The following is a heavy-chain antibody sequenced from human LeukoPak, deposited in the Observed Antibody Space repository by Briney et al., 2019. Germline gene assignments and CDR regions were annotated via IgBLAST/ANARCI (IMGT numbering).Heavy chain of an antibody. Sequence: SETLSLTCTVSGGSISSYYWSWIRQPPGKGLEWIGYIYYSGSTNYNPSLKSRVTISVDTSKNQFSLKLTSVTAADTAVYYCARFGGHPGAFDIWGQGTMVTVSS. D-gene: IGHD3-10*01. J-gene: IGHJ3*02. V-gene: IGHV4-59*01. CDR3: ARFGGHPGAFDI. CDR2: IYYSGST. CDR1: GGSISSYY.